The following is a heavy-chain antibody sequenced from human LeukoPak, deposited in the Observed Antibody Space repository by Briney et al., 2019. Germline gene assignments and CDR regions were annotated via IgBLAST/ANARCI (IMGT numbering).Heavy chain of an antibody. CDR3: ARGPYRYYDSSGYRYAFDI. CDR2: IIPIFGTA. CDR1: GGTFSSYA. V-gene: IGHV1-69*05. J-gene: IGHJ3*02. D-gene: IGHD3-22*01. Sequence: SVKVSCKASGGTFSSYAISWVRQAPGQGLEWMGRIIPIFGTANYAQKFQGRVTITTDESTSSAYMELSSLRSEDTAVYYCARGPYRYYDSSGYRYAFDIWGQGTMVTVSS.